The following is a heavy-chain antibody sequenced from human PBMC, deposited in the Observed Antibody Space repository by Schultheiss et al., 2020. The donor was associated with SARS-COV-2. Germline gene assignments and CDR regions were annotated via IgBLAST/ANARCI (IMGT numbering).Heavy chain of an antibody. CDR3: ARGRGTTIFGVAYYGMDV. D-gene: IGHD3-3*01. Sequence: LRLSCTVSGGSISTGSYYWSWIRQPAGKGLEWIGRIYTSGSTNYNPSLKSRVTISVDTSKNQFSLKLSSVTAADTAVYYCARGRGTTIFGVAYYGMDVWGQGTTVTVSS. CDR2: IYTSGST. CDR1: GGSISTGSYY. J-gene: IGHJ6*02. V-gene: IGHV4-61*02.